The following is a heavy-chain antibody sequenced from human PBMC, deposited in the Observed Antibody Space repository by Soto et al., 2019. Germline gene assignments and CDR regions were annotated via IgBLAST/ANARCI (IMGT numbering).Heavy chain of an antibody. V-gene: IGHV1-69*13. CDR1: GGTFSSYA. CDR2: IIPIFGTA. CDR3: ARVDTAIFPPRFDY. D-gene: IGHD5-18*01. Sequence: SVKVSCKASGGTFSSYAFSWVRQAPGQGLEWMGGIIPIFGTANYAQKFQGRVTITADESTSTAYMELSSLRSEDTAVYYCARVDTAIFPPRFDYWGQGTLVTVSS. J-gene: IGHJ4*02.